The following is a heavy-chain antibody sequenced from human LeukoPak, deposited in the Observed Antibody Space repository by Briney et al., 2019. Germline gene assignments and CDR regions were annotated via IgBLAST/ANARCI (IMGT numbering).Heavy chain of an antibody. V-gene: IGHV3-30*18. CDR1: GFTFSSYG. J-gene: IGHJ4*02. D-gene: IGHD5-12*01. CDR2: ISYDGSNK. CDR3: AKGVNGYDYFDY. Sequence: GRSLRLSCAASGFTFSSYGMHWVRQALGKGLEWVAVISYDGSNKYYADSVKGRFTISRDNSKNTLYLQMNSLRAEDTAVYYCAKGVNGYDYFDYWGQGTLVTVSS.